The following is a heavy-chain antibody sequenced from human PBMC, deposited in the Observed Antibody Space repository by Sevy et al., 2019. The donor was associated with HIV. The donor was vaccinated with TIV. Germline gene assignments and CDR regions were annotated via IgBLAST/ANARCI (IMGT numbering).Heavy chain of an antibody. CDR1: GFTFSSYG. D-gene: IGHD1-26*01. CDR3: ARDRFCAGATTGWFDP. V-gene: IGHV3-33*01. J-gene: IGHJ5*02. CDR2: IWYDGSNK. Sequence: GGSLRLSCAASGFTFSSYGMHWVRQAPGKGLEWVAVIWYDGSNKYYADSVKGRFTISRDNSKNTLYLQMNSLRAEDTAVYYCARDRFCAGATTGWFDPWGQGTLVTVSS.